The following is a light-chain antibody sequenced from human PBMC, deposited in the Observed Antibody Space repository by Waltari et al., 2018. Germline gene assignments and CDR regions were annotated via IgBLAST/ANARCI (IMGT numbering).Light chain of an antibody. CDR3: QQYNNGPPT. V-gene: IGKV3-15*01. CDR1: QGVGRS. Sequence: EIVMTQSPATLSVSPGERPTLSCRAGQGVGRSLAWDQRKPGKAPRRLIYGASTRATGIPARLIGSESGTEFTLTISSLQSEDFALYYCQQYNNGPPTFGQGTKVEIK. CDR2: GAS. J-gene: IGKJ1*01.